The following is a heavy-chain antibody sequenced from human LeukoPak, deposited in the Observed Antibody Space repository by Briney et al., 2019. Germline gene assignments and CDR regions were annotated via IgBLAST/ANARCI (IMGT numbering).Heavy chain of an antibody. D-gene: IGHD3-22*01. J-gene: IGHJ4*02. Sequence: GALRLSCAASGFPFDDYAMHWARQAPGKGLEWVSLISGDGGSTYYADSVKGRFTISRDNSKNSLYLQMNSLRTEDTALYYCAKETPYDSSGYYIDYWGQGTLVTVSS. CDR3: AKETPYDSSGYYIDY. V-gene: IGHV3-43*02. CDR2: ISGDGGST. CDR1: GFPFDDYA.